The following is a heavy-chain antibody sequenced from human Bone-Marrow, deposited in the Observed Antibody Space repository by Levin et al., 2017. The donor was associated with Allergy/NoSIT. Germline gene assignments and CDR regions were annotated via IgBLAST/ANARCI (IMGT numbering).Heavy chain of an antibody. CDR3: ARLIRTGDYCRGYFDF. Sequence: SCTVSGGSISSSRYYWGWIRQPPGKGLEFIGSIYYSGSTNYSSSLKSRVTISGDTPKNQFSLSLSSVTVADTAVYYCARLIRTGDYCRGYFDFWGRGTLVTVSS. V-gene: IGHV4-39*01. CDR1: GGSISSSRYY. D-gene: IGHD2/OR15-2a*01. CDR2: IYYSGST. J-gene: IGHJ2*01.